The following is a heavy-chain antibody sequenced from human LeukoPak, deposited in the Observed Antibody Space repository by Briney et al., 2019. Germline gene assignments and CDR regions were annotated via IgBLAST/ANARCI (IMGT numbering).Heavy chain of an antibody. V-gene: IGHV3-9*01. J-gene: IGHJ4*02. CDR3: AKVGGLGSFYRNPYFAY. D-gene: IGHD3-10*01. CDR1: GFTFGDYA. Sequence: GRSLRLSCVVAGFTFGDYAMHWVRQAPGKGLEWVSGISWNSDTIGYADSVKGRFIISRDTAKNSLYLQMNSLRPEDTALYYCAKVGGLGSFYRNPYFAYWGQGTLVTVSS. CDR2: ISWNSDTI.